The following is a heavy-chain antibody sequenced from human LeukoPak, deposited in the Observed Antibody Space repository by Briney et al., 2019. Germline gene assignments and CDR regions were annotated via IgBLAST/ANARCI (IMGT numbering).Heavy chain of an antibody. CDR2: ISDSGRTI. CDR3: ASQYYYAMDV. V-gene: IGHV3-11*01. CDR1: GFTFSDYY. J-gene: IGHJ6*02. Sequence: PGRSLRLSCAASGFTFSDYYMSWIRQAPGKGLEWVSHISDSGRTIYYADSVKGRFTISRDNAKNSLYLQMNSPRAEDTAVYYCASQYYYAMDVWGQGTTVTVSS.